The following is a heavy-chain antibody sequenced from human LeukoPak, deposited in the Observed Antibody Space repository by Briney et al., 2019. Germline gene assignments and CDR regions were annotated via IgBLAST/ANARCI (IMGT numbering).Heavy chain of an antibody. D-gene: IGHD4-17*01. Sequence: PGGSLRLSCAASGFTFSSYAMSWVRQAPGKGREWVSAISGSGGSTYYADSVKGRFTISRDNSKNTLYLQMNSLRAEDTAVYYCAKDLRATVTPDYYMDVWGKGTTVTVSS. J-gene: IGHJ6*03. CDR1: GFTFSSYA. CDR2: ISGSGGST. CDR3: AKDLRATVTPDYYMDV. V-gene: IGHV3-23*01.